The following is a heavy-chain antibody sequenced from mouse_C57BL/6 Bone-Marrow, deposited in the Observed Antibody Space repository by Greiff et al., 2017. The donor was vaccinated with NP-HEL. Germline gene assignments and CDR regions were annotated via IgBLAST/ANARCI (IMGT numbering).Heavy chain of an antibody. J-gene: IGHJ2*01. CDR2: IRNKANGYTT. V-gene: IGHV7-3*01. CDR3: ASYLDWVLYYFDY. D-gene: IGHD4-1*01. CDR1: GFTFTDYY. Sequence: EVQRVESGGGLVQPGGSLSLSCAASGFTFTDYYMSWVRQPPGKALEWLGFIRNKANGYTTEYSASVKGRFTISRDNSQSILYLQMNALRAEDSATYYCASYLDWVLYYFDYWGQGTTLTVSS.